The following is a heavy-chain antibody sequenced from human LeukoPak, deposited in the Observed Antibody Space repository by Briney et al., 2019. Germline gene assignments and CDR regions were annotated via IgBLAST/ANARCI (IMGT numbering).Heavy chain of an antibody. V-gene: IGHV4-30-4*08. D-gene: IGHD3-3*01. CDR3: ARVDFWSGYSPFDY. CDR1: GGSISSGDYY. CDR2: IYYSGST. J-gene: IGHJ4*02. Sequence: SRTLSLTCTVSGGSISSGDYYWSWIRQPPGKGLEWIGYIYYSGSTYYNPSLKSRVTISVDTSKNQFSLKLSSVTAADTAVYYCARVDFWSGYSPFDYWGQGTLVTVSS.